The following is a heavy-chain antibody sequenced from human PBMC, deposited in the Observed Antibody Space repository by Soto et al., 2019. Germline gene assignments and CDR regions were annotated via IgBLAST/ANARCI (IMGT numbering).Heavy chain of an antibody. V-gene: IGHV1-46*01. CDR3: ARLSPRYYHYGMDV. D-gene: IGHD3-16*02. CDR1: GYPFTSYY. J-gene: IGHJ6*02. Sequence: ASVKGSCKASGYPFTSYYVHWGRQAPGQGLEWMGIINPSGGSTSYAQKFQGRVTMTRDTSTSTVYMEVSSLRSEDTAVYYCARLSPRYYHYGMDVWGQGTTVTVSS. CDR2: INPSGGST.